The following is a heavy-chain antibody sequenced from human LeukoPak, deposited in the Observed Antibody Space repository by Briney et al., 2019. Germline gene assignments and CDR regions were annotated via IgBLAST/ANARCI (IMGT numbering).Heavy chain of an antibody. CDR1: GFTFSSYS. CDR2: ISSSSSTI. J-gene: IGHJ4*02. Sequence: GGSLRLSCAASGFTFSSYSMNWVRQAPGKGLEWVSYISSSSSTIYYADSVKGRFTISRDNAKNSLYLQMNSLRAEDTAVYYCASPLYSGSYRSSLDYWGQGTLVTVS. CDR3: ASPLYSGSYRSSLDY. D-gene: IGHD1-26*01. V-gene: IGHV3-48*04.